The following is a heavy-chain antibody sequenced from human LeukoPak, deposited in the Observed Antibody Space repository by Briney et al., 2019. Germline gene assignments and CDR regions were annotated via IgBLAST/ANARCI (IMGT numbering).Heavy chain of an antibody. CDR3: ARDLHSGRGVGPFDY. D-gene: IGHD1-26*01. J-gene: IGHJ4*02. Sequence: GGSLRLSCAASGFTLSSYAMHWVRQAPGKGLEWVAVISYDGSNKYYADSVKGRFTISRDNSKNTLYLQMNSLRAEDTAVYYCARDLHSGRGVGPFDYWGQGTLVTVSS. V-gene: IGHV3-30-3*01. CDR1: GFTLSSYA. CDR2: ISYDGSNK.